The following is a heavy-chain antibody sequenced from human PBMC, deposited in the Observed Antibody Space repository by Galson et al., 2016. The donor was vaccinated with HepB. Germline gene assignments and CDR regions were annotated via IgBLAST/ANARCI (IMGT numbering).Heavy chain of an antibody. CDR1: GGSIISGSHY. CDR3: ARMPVS. CDR2: IPTSGTT. D-gene: IGHD2-2*01. J-gene: IGHJ1*01. Sequence: TLSLTCTVSGGSIISGSHYWTWIRQPAGKGLEWIGGIPTSGTTKYNPSIRSRVTITPDTHNTQPPLKLSSVTASDTAMHYGARMPVSWGQGTLVTVSS. V-gene: IGHV4-61*02.